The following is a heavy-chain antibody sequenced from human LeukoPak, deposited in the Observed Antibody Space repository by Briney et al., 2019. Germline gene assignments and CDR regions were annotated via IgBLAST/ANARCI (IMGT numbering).Heavy chain of an antibody. CDR1: GFTFSSYG. CDR2: ISYDGSNK. Sequence: PGGSLRLSCAASGFTFSSYGMHWVRQAPGKGLEWVAVISYDGSNKYYADSVKGRFTISRVNSKNTLYLQMNSLRAEDTAVYYCARDFYSSSNWGQGTLVTVSS. J-gene: IGHJ4*02. V-gene: IGHV3-30*03. D-gene: IGHD6-6*01. CDR3: ARDFYSSSN.